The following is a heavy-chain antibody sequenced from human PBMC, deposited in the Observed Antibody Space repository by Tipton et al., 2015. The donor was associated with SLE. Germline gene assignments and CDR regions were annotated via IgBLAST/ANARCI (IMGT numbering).Heavy chain of an antibody. V-gene: IGHV4-34*01. CDR2: INHRGST. CDR1: GGSFSDYHYF. D-gene: IGHD1-26*01. Sequence: TLSLTCAVYGGSFSDYHYFWSWIRQPPGKGLEWIGEINHRGSTNYNSSLKSRVTISLDTSKNQFSLRLTSVTAADTAVYYCARTLGAIAHTVYDAFDIWGQGKMVTVSS. J-gene: IGHJ3*02. CDR3: ARTLGAIAHTVYDAFDI.